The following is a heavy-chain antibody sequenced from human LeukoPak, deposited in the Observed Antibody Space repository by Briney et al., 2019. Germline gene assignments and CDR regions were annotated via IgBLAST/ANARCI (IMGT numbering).Heavy chain of an antibody. CDR1: GFTISDYY. V-gene: IGHV3-11*04. CDR2: ISSSANII. J-gene: IGHJ6*02. CDR3: ARGASRSYVMDV. Sequence: GGSLRLSCAASGFTISDYYKSWIRQAPGKGLQWVSYISSSANIIHYAESLEGRFTISRDNAKNSLHLQMNSLRAEDTAVYYCARGASRSYVMDVWGQGTTVTVS.